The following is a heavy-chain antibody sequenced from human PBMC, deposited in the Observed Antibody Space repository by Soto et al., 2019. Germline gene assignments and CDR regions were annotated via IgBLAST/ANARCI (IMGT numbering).Heavy chain of an antibody. V-gene: IGHV4-59*13. D-gene: IGHD1-26*01. CDR3: ARDHGSYGVDY. CDR2: IYYSGST. J-gene: IGHJ4*02. CDR1: GGSISSYY. Sequence: SETLSLTCTVSGGSISSYYWSWVGQPPGKGLEWIGYIYYSGSTNYNPSLKSRVTISVDTSKNQFSLKLSSVTAADTAVYYCARDHGSYGVDYWGQGTLVTVSS.